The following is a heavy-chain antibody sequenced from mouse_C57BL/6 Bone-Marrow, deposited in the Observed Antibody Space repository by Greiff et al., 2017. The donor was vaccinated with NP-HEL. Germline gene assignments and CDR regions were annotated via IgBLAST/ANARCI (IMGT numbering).Heavy chain of an antibody. CDR3: ARPLYYGSPYYAMGD. D-gene: IGHD1-1*01. CDR2: IHPNSGST. V-gene: IGHV1-64*01. J-gene: IGHJ4*01. Sequence: QVQLQQPGAELVKPGASVKLSCKASGYTFTSYWMHWVKQRPGQGLEWIGMIHPNSGSTNYNEKFKSKATLTVDKSSSTAYMQLSSLTSEDSAVYYCARPLYYGSPYYAMGDWGQGTSVTVSS. CDR1: GYTFTSYW.